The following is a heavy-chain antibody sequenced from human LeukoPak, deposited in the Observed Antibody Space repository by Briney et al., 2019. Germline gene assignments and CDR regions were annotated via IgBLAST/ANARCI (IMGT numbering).Heavy chain of an antibody. V-gene: IGHV5-51*01. CDR2: IYPGDSDT. CDR3: ARHPPSYFDSSGFPFDY. CDR1: GYSFSKYW. Sequence: GESLKISCKGSGYSFSKYWITWVRQTPGKGLEWMGIIYPGDSDTRYRPSFQGQVTISVDKSINTTYLQWSSLKASDTAMYYCARHPPSYFDSSGFPFDYWGQGTLVTVSS. D-gene: IGHD3-22*01. J-gene: IGHJ4*02.